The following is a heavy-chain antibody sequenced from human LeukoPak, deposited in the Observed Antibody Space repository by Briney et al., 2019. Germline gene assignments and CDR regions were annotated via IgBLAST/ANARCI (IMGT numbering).Heavy chain of an antibody. D-gene: IGHD3/OR15-3a*01. CDR3: ARHGVEGYDISIGYSGGAFDL. V-gene: IGHV4-39*01. CDR2: FYYSGRS. J-gene: IGHJ3*01. CDR1: SGSIGSSSYY. Sequence: PAATLSLPCNVASGSIGSSSYYSAWIGQPPDKGLEWIGSFYYSGRSHYNPSVKSRVTISADTSKNQFSLKMKSVTAMDTAVYFCARHGVEGYDISIGYSGGAFDLWGQGTMVSVSS.